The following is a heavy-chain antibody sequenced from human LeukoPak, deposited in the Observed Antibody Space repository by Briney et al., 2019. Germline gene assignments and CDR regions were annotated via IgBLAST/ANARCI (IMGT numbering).Heavy chain of an antibody. J-gene: IGHJ6*03. Sequence: PSETLSLTCTVSGGSISSYYWSWIRQPAGKGLEWIGRIYTSGSTNYNPSLKSRVTMSVDTSKNQFSLKLSSVTAADTAVYYCARLSANPMNNDYYMDVWGKGTTVTISS. D-gene: IGHD1/OR15-1a*01. CDR3: ARLSANPMNNDYYMDV. V-gene: IGHV4-4*07. CDR1: GGSISSYY. CDR2: IYTSGST.